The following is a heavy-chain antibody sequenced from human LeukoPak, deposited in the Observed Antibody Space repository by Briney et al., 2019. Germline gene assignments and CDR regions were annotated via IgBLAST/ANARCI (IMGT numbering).Heavy chain of an antibody. CDR1: GFTFDDYG. J-gene: IGHJ4*02. D-gene: IGHD1-26*01. Sequence: GGSLRLSCAASGFTFDDYGTSWVRQAPGKGLEWVSAINWNGGSTGYADSVKGRFTISRDNAKNSLYLQMSSLRAEDTALYYCARDYMAGATFQIQGPVDYWGQGTLVTVSS. CDR3: ARDYMAGATFQIQGPVDY. V-gene: IGHV3-20*04. CDR2: INWNGGST.